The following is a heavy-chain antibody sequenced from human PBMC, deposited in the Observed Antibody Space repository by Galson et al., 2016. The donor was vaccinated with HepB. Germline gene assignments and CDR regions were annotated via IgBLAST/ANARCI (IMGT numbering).Heavy chain of an antibody. D-gene: IGHD1-1*01. J-gene: IGHJ5*02. CDR3: AKNNTSWDNWDGWFDP. CDR1: GFTLSTYA. Sequence: SLRLSCAASGFTLSTYAMTWVRQAPGRGLDWVSAITSGGSTHYAESVKGRFTISRDNSKNTLYLQMNSLRVEDTAVYYCAKNNTSWDNWDGWFDPWGQGTLVTVSS. CDR2: ITSGGST. V-gene: IGHV3-23*01.